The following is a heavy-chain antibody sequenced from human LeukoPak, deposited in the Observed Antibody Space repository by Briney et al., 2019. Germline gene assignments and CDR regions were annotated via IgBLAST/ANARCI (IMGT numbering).Heavy chain of an antibody. J-gene: IGHJ4*02. D-gene: IGHD1-26*01. CDR1: GFTFSDYY. CDR3: AKDQYSGSYFNY. Sequence: GGSLRLSCAASGFTFSDYYMSWIRQTPGKGLEWLSYISSSGSTIYYADSVKGRFTTSRDNAKNSLYLQMNGLRAEDTAVYYCAKDQYSGSYFNYWGQGTLVTVSS. V-gene: IGHV3-11*01. CDR2: ISSSGSTI.